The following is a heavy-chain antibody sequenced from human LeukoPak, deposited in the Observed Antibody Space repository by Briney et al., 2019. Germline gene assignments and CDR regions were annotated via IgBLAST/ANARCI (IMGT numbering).Heavy chain of an antibody. D-gene: IGHD3-9*01. Sequence: GGSLRLSCAASGFTFSSYEMNWVRQAPGKGLEWVSYISGSGSTIYYADSVKGRFTISRDNAKNSLYLQMNSLRDEDTAVYYCGRDPRTGYHFDYWGQGTLVTVSS. CDR3: GRDPRTGYHFDY. V-gene: IGHV3-48*03. CDR2: ISGSGSTI. CDR1: GFTFSSYE. J-gene: IGHJ4*02.